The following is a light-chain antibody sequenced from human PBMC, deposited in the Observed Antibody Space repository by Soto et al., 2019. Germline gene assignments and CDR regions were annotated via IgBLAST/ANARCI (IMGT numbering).Light chain of an antibody. Sequence: DIQLTQSPSFLSASVGDRVTITCRTSQDISSYLAWYQQKPGKAPQLLISAASTLQSGVPSRFSGSGSVTEFTLTISSLQPEDFATYYCQQLKSYPLSFGGGTKVGI. CDR2: AAS. J-gene: IGKJ4*01. CDR3: QQLKSYPLS. CDR1: QDISSY. V-gene: IGKV1-9*01.